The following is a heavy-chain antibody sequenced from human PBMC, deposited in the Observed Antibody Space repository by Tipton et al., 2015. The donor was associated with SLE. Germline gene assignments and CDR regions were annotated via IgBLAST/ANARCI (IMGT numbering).Heavy chain of an antibody. CDR2: IHYRGST. Sequence: TLSLTCLVSGDSISSGDYYWAWIRQPPGKGLEWIGSIHYRGSTYYKPSLGSRVTLFVDMSRNQFSLKLSSVTAADTALYYCARRRRGYSYAPFDYWGQGTLVPVSS. CDR3: ARRRRGYSYAPFDY. V-gene: IGHV4-39*01. CDR1: GDSISSGDYY. J-gene: IGHJ4*02. D-gene: IGHD5-18*01.